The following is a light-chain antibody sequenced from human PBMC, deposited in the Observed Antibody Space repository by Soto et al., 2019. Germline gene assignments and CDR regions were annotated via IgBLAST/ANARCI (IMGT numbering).Light chain of an antibody. J-gene: IGKJ4*01. Sequence: EVVMTQSPATVSVSPGEGVTLSCRASQTISNDLAWYQQKPGQAPRLLIYGASTRATGVPARFSGGVSGTEFPLTISSLQSEDFAFYYCQQNNKWPPVTFGGGTKVEIK. CDR1: QTISND. CDR2: GAS. CDR3: QQNNKWPPVT. V-gene: IGKV3-15*01.